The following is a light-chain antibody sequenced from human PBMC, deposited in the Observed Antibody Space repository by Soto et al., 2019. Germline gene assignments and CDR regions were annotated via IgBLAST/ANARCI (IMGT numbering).Light chain of an antibody. J-gene: IGLJ1*01. V-gene: IGLV1-44*01. CDR2: SYN. CDR3: QSYDTSLRAYV. CDR1: NSNIGSNF. Sequence: QSVLTQPPSASGTPGQRVTISCSGTNSNIGSNFVYWYQHLPGTTPKLLVFSYNQRPSRVPDRFSGSKSGSSASLAISGLQAEDEGNYYCQSYDTSLRAYVFGTGTKLTVL.